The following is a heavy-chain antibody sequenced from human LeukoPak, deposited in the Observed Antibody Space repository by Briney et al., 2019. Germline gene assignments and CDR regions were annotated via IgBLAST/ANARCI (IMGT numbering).Heavy chain of an antibody. D-gene: IGHD5-24*01. CDR1: RFTFSSYA. V-gene: IGHV3-30-3*01. J-gene: IGHJ3*01. CDR2: ISYDGSDK. CDR3: ARDDLETASSAFDF. Sequence: GRSLGLSCAASRFTFSSYAMHWVRQAPGKGLEWVAVISYDGSDKYYADSVKGRFTISRDNSKNPLYLQMNSLRAEDTAVYYCARDDLETASSAFDFWGQGTMVTVSS.